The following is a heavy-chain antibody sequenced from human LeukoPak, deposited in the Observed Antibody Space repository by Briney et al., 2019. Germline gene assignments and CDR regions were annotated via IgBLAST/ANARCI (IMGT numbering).Heavy chain of an antibody. CDR1: GGSISSDSYH. CDR3: ARGIEYDFWSGYYHHYYYYYMDV. D-gene: IGHD3-3*01. J-gene: IGHJ6*03. CDR2: IYYSGDT. V-gene: IGHV4-39*07. Sequence: SETLSLTCTVSGGSISSDSYHWGWIRQPPGKGLEWIGSIYYSGDTNYNPSLRSRVTMSVVTSKNQFSLKLRSVTAADTAVYYCARGIEYDFWSGYYHHYYYYYMDVWGKGTTVTVSS.